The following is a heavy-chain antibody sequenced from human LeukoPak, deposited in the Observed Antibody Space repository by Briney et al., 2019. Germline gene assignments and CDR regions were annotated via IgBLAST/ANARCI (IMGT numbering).Heavy chain of an antibody. CDR1: GYTFTSYG. D-gene: IGHD3-22*01. CDR2: ISAYNGNT. J-gene: IGHJ4*02. CDR3: ARDHYYDSSGPGLGGDY. V-gene: IGHV1-18*01. Sequence: ASVKVSCKASGYTFTSYGISWVRQAPGQGLEWMGWISAYNGNTNYAQKFQGRVTMTRDTSTSTVYMELSSLRSEDTAVYYCARDHYYDSSGPGLGGDYWGQGTLVTVSS.